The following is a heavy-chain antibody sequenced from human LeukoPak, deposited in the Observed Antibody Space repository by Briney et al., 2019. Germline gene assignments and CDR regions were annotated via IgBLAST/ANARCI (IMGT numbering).Heavy chain of an antibody. D-gene: IGHD6-19*01. J-gene: IGHJ4*02. V-gene: IGHV3-48*04. CDR1: GFTFSSYG. CDR3: ARGYYSSGWYYGEDY. Sequence: GRSLRLSCAASGFTFSSYGMHWVRQAPGKGLEWVSHISSRGSTIYYADSVKGRFTISRDNAKNSLYLQMNSLRAEDTAVYYCARGYYSSGWYYGEDYWGQGTLVTVSS. CDR2: ISSRGSTI.